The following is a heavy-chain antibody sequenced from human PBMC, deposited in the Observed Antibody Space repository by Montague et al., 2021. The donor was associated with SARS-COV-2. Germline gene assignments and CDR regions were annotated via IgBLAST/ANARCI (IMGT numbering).Heavy chain of an antibody. V-gene: IGHV4-39*07. CDR1: GGSISSSSYY. CDR3: ARGWFSPLLVVVIRGPFDD. Sequence: SETLSLTCTVSGGSISSSSYYWGWIRQPPGKGLEWIGSIYYSGSTYYNPSLKSRVTISVDMSKNQFSLKLSSVTAADTAVYYCARGWFSPLLVVVIRGPFDDWGQGTLVTVSS. CDR2: IYYSGST. J-gene: IGHJ4*02. D-gene: IGHD3-22*01.